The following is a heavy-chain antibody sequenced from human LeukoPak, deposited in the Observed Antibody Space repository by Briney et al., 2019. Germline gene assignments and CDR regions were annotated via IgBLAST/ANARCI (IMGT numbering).Heavy chain of an antibody. V-gene: IGHV4-59*01. Sequence: PSEALSLTCTVSGGSISSYYWSWIRQPPGKGLEWIGYIYYSGSTNYNPSLKSRVTISVDTSKNQFSLKLSSVTAADTAVYYCARTAGWGARRYYYYYMDVWGKGTTVTISS. J-gene: IGHJ6*03. CDR2: IYYSGST. CDR1: GGSISSYY. CDR3: ARTAGWGARRYYYYYMDV. D-gene: IGHD1-26*01.